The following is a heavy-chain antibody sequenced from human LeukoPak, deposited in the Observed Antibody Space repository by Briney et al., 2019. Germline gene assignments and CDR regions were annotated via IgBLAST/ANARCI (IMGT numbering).Heavy chain of an antibody. J-gene: IGHJ4*02. CDR2: FDPEDGET. V-gene: IGHV1-24*01. CDR1: GYTLTELS. Sequence: GASVKVSCKVSGYTLTELSMHWVRQAPGQGLEWMGGFDPEDGETIYAQKFQGRVTMTEDTSTDTAYTELSSLRSEDTAVYYCATDSYMVRGALGDYWGQGTLVTVSS. CDR3: ATDSYMVRGALGDY. D-gene: IGHD3-10*01.